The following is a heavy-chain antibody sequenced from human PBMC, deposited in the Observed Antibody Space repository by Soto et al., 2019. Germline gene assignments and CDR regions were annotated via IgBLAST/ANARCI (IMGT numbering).Heavy chain of an antibody. D-gene: IGHD6-13*01. CDR2: ISYDGSNK. V-gene: IGHV3-30-3*01. J-gene: IGHJ3*02. Sequence: GRSLRLSWAASGFTLSSYAMHWVRQAPGKGLEWVAVISYDGSNKYYADSVKGRFTISRDNSKNTLYLQMNSLRAEDTAVYYCGESGTQAAGTDGDAFDIWGQGTMVTVSS. CDR1: GFTLSSYA. CDR3: GESGTQAAGTDGDAFDI.